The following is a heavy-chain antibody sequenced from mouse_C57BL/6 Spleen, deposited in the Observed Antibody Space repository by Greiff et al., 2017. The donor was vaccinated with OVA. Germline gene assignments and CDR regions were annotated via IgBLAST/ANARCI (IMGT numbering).Heavy chain of an antibody. D-gene: IGHD1-1*01. J-gene: IGHJ2*01. Sequence: VKLLESGAELARPGASVKLSCKASGYTFTSYGISWVKQRTGQGLEWIGEIYPRSGNTYYNEKFKGKATLTADKSSSTAYMELRSLTSEDAAVYFCARGGTTVVRGFDYWGQGTTLTVSA. CDR1: GYTFTSYG. V-gene: IGHV1-81*01. CDR3: ARGGTTVVRGFDY. CDR2: IYPRSGNT.